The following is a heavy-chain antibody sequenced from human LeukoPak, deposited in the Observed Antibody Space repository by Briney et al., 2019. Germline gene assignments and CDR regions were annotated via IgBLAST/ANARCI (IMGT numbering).Heavy chain of an antibody. J-gene: IGHJ6*03. CDR2: INHSGST. V-gene: IGHV4-34*01. Sequence: SETLSLNCAVYGGSFSGYYWSWIRQPPGKGLEWIGEINHSGSTNYNPSLKSRVTISVDTSKNQFSLKLSSVTAADTAVYYCARSAYQLLTGYMDVWGKGTTVTVSS. CDR3: ARSAYQLLTGYMDV. CDR1: GGSFSGYY. D-gene: IGHD2-2*01.